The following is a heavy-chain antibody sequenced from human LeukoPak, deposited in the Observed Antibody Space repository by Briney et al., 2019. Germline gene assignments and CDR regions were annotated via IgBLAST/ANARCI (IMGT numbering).Heavy chain of an antibody. D-gene: IGHD2-2*01. CDR3: ARLHPDLAPYCSSTSCYSYYYYGMDV. CDR1: GYTFTSYG. J-gene: IGHJ6*02. V-gene: IGHV1-18*01. Sequence: ASVKVSCKASGYTFTSYGISWVRQAPGQGLEWMGWISAYNGNTNYAQKLQGRVTMTTDTSTSTAYMELRSLRSDDTAVYYCARLHPDLAPYCSSTSCYSYYYYGMDVWGQGTTATVSS. CDR2: ISAYNGNT.